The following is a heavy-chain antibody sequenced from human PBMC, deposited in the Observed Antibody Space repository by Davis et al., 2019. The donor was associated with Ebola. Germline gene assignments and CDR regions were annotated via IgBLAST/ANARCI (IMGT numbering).Heavy chain of an antibody. V-gene: IGHV4-4*02. CDR1: GGSISSSNW. CDR2: IYHSGST. J-gene: IGHJ5*02. D-gene: IGHD4-23*01. CDR3: ARRWSFNPNWFDP. Sequence: PGGSLRLSCAVSGGSISSSNWWSWVRQPPGKGLEWIGEIYHSGSTNYNPSLKSRVTISVDKSKNQFSLKLSSVTAADTAVYYCARRWSFNPNWFDPWGQGTLVTVSS.